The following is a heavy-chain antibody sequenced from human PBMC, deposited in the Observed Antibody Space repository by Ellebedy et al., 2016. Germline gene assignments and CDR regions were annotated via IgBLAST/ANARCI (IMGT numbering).Heavy chain of an antibody. CDR2: MNPDGSRK. V-gene: IGHV3-7*01. J-gene: IGHJ5*02. D-gene: IGHD2-2*03. Sequence: GGSLRLSXAASGFTFSNFWMAWVRQAPGRGLEWVANMNPDGSRKGYVDSVKGRFTISRDNANNSLFLHMNNLRAEDTAVYYCARWGFSNGYDLWGQGTLVTVSS. CDR3: ARWGFSNGYDL. CDR1: GFTFSNFW.